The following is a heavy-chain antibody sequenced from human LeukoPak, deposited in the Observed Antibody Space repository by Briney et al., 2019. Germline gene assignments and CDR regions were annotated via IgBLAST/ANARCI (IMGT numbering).Heavy chain of an antibody. J-gene: IGHJ3*02. D-gene: IGHD3-3*01. CDR1: GYTFTTYG. V-gene: IGHV1-18*01. CDR3: ARDTSYDFWSDPTELFDM. CDR2: VSGHNGNR. Sequence: GASVKVSCKXSGYTFTTYGISWMRQAPGQGLEGVGWVSGHNGNRNYAQKVQGRVTMTTDTSTRTAYMELRSLRSDDTAVYYCARDTSYDFWSDPTELFDMWGQGTMVTVSS.